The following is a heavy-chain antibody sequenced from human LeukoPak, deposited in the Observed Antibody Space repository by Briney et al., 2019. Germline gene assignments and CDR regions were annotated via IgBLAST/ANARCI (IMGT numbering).Heavy chain of an antibody. CDR2: IYSGGST. Sequence: GGSLRLSCAASGFTVSSNYMSWVRQAPGKGLEWVSVIYSGGSTYYADSVKGRFTISRDNSKNTLYLQMNSLRAEDTAVYYCARATNYYDSSGYYFFDYWGQGTLLTVSS. V-gene: IGHV3-53*01. CDR3: ARATNYYDSSGYYFFDY. D-gene: IGHD3-22*01. CDR1: GFTVSSNY. J-gene: IGHJ4*02.